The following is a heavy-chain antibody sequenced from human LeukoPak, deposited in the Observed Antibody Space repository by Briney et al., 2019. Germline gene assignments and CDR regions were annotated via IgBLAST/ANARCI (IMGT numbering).Heavy chain of an antibody. V-gene: IGHV4-59*08. D-gene: IGHD6-6*01. J-gene: IGHJ5*02. Sequence: SETLSLTCSVSGDSISSYYRSWIRQPPGKGLEWIGYIDYSGSTNYNPSLKSRVTISVDTSKNQFSLKVSSVTAADTAVYYCARRRTSSFDPWGQGTLVTVSS. CDR1: GDSISSYY. CDR2: IDYSGST. CDR3: ARRRTSSFDP.